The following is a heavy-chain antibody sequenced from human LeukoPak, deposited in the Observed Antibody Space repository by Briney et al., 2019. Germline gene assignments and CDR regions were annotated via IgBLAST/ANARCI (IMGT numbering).Heavy chain of an antibody. J-gene: IGHJ4*02. CDR1: GGSITTSSYY. CDR2: IHDSGST. Sequence: PSETLSLTCTVSGGSITTSSYYWSWIRQPPGKGLEWIGCIHDSGSTNYNPSLKSRVTISVDTPKNRFSLKLSSVTAADTAVYYCARGRDGYNRLDYWGQGTLVTVSS. V-gene: IGHV4-61*03. CDR3: ARGRDGYNRLDY. D-gene: IGHD5-24*01.